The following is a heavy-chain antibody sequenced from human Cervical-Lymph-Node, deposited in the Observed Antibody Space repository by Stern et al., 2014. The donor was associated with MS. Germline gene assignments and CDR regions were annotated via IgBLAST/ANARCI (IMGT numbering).Heavy chain of an antibody. CDR1: GYTFITYA. J-gene: IGHJ4*02. V-gene: IGHV7-4-1*02. D-gene: IGHD6-19*01. CDR2: INTNTGNP. Sequence: DQLVESGSELKKPGASVKGSCKASGYTFITYAMSWVRQAPGQGLEWMGWINTNTGNPTYAQGFTGRFVFSLDTSVSTAYLEISSLKAEDTAVYYCARSRVSVAGNYGYWGQGTLITVSS. CDR3: ARSRVSVAGNYGY.